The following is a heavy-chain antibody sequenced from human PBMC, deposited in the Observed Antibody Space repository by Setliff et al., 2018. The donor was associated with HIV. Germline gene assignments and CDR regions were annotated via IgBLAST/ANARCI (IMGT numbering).Heavy chain of an antibody. CDR1: GGSVNDFY. D-gene: IGHD3-10*01. CDR3: AGHFYYSGSGIWAGLDS. V-gene: IGHV4-4*09. Sequence: SETLSLTCTVSGGSVNDFYCNWIRQPPGKGPEWIGYIHSSGSTIYNPSLKSRITISLDTSKEQFSLELSSATAADTAVYYCAGHFYYSGSGIWAGLDSWGQGTLVTVSS. J-gene: IGHJ4*02. CDR2: IHSSGST.